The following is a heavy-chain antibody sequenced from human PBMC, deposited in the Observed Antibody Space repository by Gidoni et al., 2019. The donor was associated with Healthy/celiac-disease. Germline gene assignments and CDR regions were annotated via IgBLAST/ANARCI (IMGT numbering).Heavy chain of an antibody. CDR3: ARGVITMVQGVIITKNYYYYMDV. CDR1: GYTFTSYG. D-gene: IGHD3-10*01. V-gene: IGHV1-18*01. Sequence: QVHLVQSGAEVKKPGASVKVSCKASGYTFTSYGLSWVRQAPGQGLEWMGWISAYNGNTNYAQKLQGRVTMTTDTSTSTAYMELRSLRSDDTAVYYCARGVITMVQGVIITKNYYYYMDVWGKGTTVTVSS. CDR2: ISAYNGNT. J-gene: IGHJ6*03.